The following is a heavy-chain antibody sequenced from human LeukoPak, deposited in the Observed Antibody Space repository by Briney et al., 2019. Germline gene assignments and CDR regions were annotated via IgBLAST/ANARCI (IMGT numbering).Heavy chain of an antibody. J-gene: IGHJ5*02. D-gene: IGHD2-21*02. CDR1: GGSISSGSYY. CDR2: MYYSGST. Sequence: KPSETLSLPCTVSGGSISSGSYYWGWIRQPPGKGLEWIGNMYYSGSTYYNPSLKSGVTISVDTSKNQFSLKLSSVTAADTAVYYCARPAGRAYCGGDCVRHWFDPWGQGTLVTVSS. V-gene: IGHV4-39*01. CDR3: ARPAGRAYCGGDCVRHWFDP.